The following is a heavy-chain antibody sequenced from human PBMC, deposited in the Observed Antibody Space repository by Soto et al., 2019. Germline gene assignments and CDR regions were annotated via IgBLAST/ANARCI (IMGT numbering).Heavy chain of an antibody. J-gene: IGHJ5*02. V-gene: IGHV3-48*02. CDR3: ARGNFEVVVSSSRWFDP. CDR1: GFTFSRFS. D-gene: IGHD2-21*01. CDR2: ISTTGNTI. Sequence: PGGSLRLSCVDSGFTFSRFSMNWVRQAPGKGLEWLSYISTTGNTIFYADSVKGRFTISRDNANNSLSLQMNSLRDEDTAVYYCARGNFEVVVSSSRWFDPWGQGTLVTVSS.